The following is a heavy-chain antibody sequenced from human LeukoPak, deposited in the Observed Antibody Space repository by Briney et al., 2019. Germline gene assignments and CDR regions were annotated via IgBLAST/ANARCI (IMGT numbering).Heavy chain of an antibody. V-gene: IGHV3-7*03. CDR2: IKQDGSAK. Sequence: GGSRRLSCAASGLTFSRHWMYWVRQAPGKGLEWVANIKQDGSAKPYVDSVKGRFTISRDNAKNSLFLQMNSLRAEDTAVYYCARDNGWSADFWGQGTLVTVSS. CDR3: ARDNGWSADF. CDR1: GLTFSRHW. J-gene: IGHJ4*02. D-gene: IGHD2-15*01.